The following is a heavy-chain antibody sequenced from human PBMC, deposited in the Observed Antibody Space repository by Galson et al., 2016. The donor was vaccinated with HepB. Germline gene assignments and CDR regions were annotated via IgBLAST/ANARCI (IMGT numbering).Heavy chain of an antibody. CDR3: ARDTGGFCSGGSCYNYYYYMDV. J-gene: IGHJ6*03. CDR1: GGSISSGSYY. V-gene: IGHV4-61*02. D-gene: IGHD2-15*01. Sequence: TLSLTCTVSGGSISSGSYYWSWIRQPAGKGLEWIGRIYNSGSTNYNPSLKSRVTISVDTSKNQFSLKLSSVTAADTAVYYCARDTGGFCSGGSCYNYYYYMDVWGKGTTVTVYS. CDR2: IYNSGST.